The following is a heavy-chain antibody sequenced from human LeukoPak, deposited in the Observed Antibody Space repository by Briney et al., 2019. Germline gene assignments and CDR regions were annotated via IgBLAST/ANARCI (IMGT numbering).Heavy chain of an antibody. D-gene: IGHD3-10*01. CDR2: ISSSGSTI. Sequence: GGSLRLSCAASGFTFSDYYMSWIRQAPGKGLEWVSYISSSGSTIYYADSVKGRFTISRDNAENTLYLQMNSLRAEDTAVYYCARAGIPIYYYYMDVWGKGTTVTISS. CDR1: GFTFSDYY. V-gene: IGHV3-11*04. J-gene: IGHJ6*03. CDR3: ARAGIPIYYYYMDV.